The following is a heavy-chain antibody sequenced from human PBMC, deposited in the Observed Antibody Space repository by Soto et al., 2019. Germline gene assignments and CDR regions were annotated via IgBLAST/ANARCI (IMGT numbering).Heavy chain of an antibody. Sequence: QLQLKESGPGLVKSSETLSLTCSVSGDSISNSRFYWAWIRQPPGEGLEWIGSIYHTGNAYYNPFLKSRVTIFVDPSKNQFSLKLTSVTAADTALYYCARDYFDSSDYTTNWFDPWGQGALVTVSS. CDR3: ARDYFDSSDYTTNWFDP. J-gene: IGHJ5*02. CDR1: GDSISNSRFY. CDR2: IYHTGNA. V-gene: IGHV4-39*01. D-gene: IGHD3-22*01.